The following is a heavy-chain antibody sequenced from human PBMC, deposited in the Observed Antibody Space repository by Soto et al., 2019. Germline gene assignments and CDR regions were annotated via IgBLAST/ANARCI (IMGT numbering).Heavy chain of an antibody. V-gene: IGHV3-74*01. CDR3: ARDLCGSGSCYYYGMDV. CDR2: INSDGSTT. D-gene: IGHD3-10*01. J-gene: IGHJ6*02. Sequence: PGGSLRLSCAASGFTFSSYWMHWVRQAPGKGLVWVSRINSDGSTTYYADSVKGRFTISRDNAKNTLYLQMNSLRAEDTAVYYCARDLCGSGSCYYYGMDVWGQGTTVTVSS. CDR1: GFTFSSYW.